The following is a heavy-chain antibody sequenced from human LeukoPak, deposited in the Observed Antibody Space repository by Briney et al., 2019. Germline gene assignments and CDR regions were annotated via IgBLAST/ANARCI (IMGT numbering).Heavy chain of an antibody. V-gene: IGHV3-30-3*01. CDR3: ARALPGYCSGGSCFDIDY. J-gene: IGHJ4*02. D-gene: IGHD2-15*01. CDR1: GFTFSSYA. Sequence: PGGSLRLSCAASGFTFSSYAMHWVRQAPGKGLEWVAVISYDGSNKYYADSVKGRFTISRDNSKNTLYLQMNSLRAEDTAVYYCARALPGYCSGGSCFDIDYWGQGTLVTVSS. CDR2: ISYDGSNK.